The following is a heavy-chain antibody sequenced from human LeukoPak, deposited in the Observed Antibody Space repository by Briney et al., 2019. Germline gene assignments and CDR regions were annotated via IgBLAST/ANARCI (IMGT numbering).Heavy chain of an antibody. CDR1: GFTFSSYS. V-gene: IGHV3-21*05. Sequence: GGSLRLSCAASGFTFSSYSMNWVRQAPGKGLEWVSYITSSSTYIFYADSLKGRFTISRDNAKNSVYLQMNGLRAEDTAVYYCARAPPHYSGSYFPAMLWGQGTLVTVSS. D-gene: IGHD1-26*01. CDR3: ARAPPHYSGSYFPAML. J-gene: IGHJ4*02. CDR2: ITSSSTYI.